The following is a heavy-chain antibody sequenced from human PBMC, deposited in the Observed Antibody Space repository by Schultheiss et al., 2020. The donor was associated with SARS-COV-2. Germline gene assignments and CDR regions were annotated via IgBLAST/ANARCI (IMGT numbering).Heavy chain of an antibody. CDR3: ARVATTVVASYWYFDL. D-gene: IGHD4-23*01. Sequence: GGSLRLSCAASGFTFSSYAMSWVRQAPGKGLEWVSDISGSGAGTHYADSVKGRFTMSRDNSKNTQYLQMNSLRAEDTAVYYCARVATTVVASYWYFDLWGRGTLVTVSS. J-gene: IGHJ2*01. V-gene: IGHV3-23*01. CDR1: GFTFSSYA. CDR2: ISGSGAGT.